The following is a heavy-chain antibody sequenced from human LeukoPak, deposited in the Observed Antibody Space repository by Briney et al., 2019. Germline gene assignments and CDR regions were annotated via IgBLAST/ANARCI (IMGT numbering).Heavy chain of an antibody. V-gene: IGHV1-24*01. J-gene: IGHJ6*03. D-gene: IGHD6-19*01. CDR2: FDPEDGET. CDR1: GYTLTELS. CDR3: ARRAVGNSYYYSMDV. Sequence: ASVKVSCKVSGYTLTELSMHWVRQAPGKGLEWMGRFDPEDGETIYAQKFQGRVTMTADTSTDTAYMELSSLRSEDTAVYYCARRAVGNSYYYSMDVWGKGTTVTVSS.